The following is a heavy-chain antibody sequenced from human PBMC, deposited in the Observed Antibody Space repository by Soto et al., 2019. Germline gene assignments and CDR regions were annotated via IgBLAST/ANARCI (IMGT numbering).Heavy chain of an antibody. CDR2: ISGSGGST. CDR1: GFTFSSYA. J-gene: IGHJ6*02. CDR3: AKDRYCTNGVCQVSYYYYGMDV. D-gene: IGHD2-8*01. V-gene: IGHV3-23*01. Sequence: PGGSLRLSCAASGFTFSSYAMSWVRQAPGKGLEWVSAISGSGGSTYYADSVKGRFTISRDNSKNTLYLQMNSLRAEDTAVYYCAKDRYCTNGVCQVSYYYYGMDVWGQGTTVTVSS.